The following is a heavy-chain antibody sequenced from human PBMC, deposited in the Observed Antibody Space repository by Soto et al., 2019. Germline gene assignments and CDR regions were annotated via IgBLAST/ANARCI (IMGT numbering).Heavy chain of an antibody. D-gene: IGHD3-9*01. CDR1: GFTFSNAW. Sequence: GGSLRLSCAASGFTFSNAWMSWVRQAPGKGLEWVGRIKSKTDGGTTDYAAPVKGRFTISRDDSKNTPYLQMNSLKTEDTAVYYCTSSFDILTCYPRYYYYYMDVWGKGTTVTVSS. V-gene: IGHV3-15*01. J-gene: IGHJ6*03. CDR2: IKSKTDGGTT. CDR3: TSSFDILTCYPRYYYYYMDV.